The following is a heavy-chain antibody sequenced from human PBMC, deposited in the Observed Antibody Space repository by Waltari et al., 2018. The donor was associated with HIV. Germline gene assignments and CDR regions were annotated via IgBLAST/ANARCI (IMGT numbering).Heavy chain of an antibody. CDR3: AKSDIDYGMDV. CDR2: ITWNSGRT. V-gene: IGHV3-9*01. D-gene: IGHD2-15*01. CDR1: GFTFDDYA. J-gene: IGHJ6*02. Sequence: EVQLVESGGVLVQPGRSLRPSCAASGFTFDDYAMHWVRQVPGKGLEWVSGITWNSGRTGYADSVKGRFIISRDNAKNSLYLQMNSLRVEDTALYYCAKSDIDYGMDVWGQGTTVTVSS.